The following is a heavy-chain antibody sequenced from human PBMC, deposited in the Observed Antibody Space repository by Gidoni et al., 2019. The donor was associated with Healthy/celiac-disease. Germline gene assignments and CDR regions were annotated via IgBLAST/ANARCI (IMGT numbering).Heavy chain of an antibody. V-gene: IGHV3-74*01. J-gene: IGHJ4*02. CDR1: GFTFSSYW. CDR2: INSDGSST. D-gene: IGHD6-19*01. CDR3: ARVYSSGWSLFDY. Sequence: EVQLVESGGGLVQPGGSLRLSCAASGFTFSSYWMHWVRQAPGKGLVWGPRINSDGSSTSYADSVKGRVTISRDNAKNTLYLQMNSRRAEDTAVYYCARVYSSGWSLFDYWGQGTLVTVSS.